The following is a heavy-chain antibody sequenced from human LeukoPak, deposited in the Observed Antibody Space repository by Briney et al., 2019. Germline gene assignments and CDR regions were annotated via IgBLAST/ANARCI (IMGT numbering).Heavy chain of an antibody. CDR3: ARRSSCASDY. CDR1: GGTISSSSYY. CDR2: IYYSGST. J-gene: IGHJ4*02. D-gene: IGHD6-13*01. V-gene: IGHV4-39*01. Sequence: SETLSLTCTVSGGTISSSSYYWGWIRQPPGKGLEWIGSIYYSGSTYYNPSLKSRVTISVDTSKNQFSLKLSSVTAADTAVYYCARRSSCASDYWGQGTLVTVSS.